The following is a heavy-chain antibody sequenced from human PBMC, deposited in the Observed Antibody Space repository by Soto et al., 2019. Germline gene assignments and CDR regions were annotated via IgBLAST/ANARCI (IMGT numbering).Heavy chain of an antibody. CDR2: MNPSDSDT. D-gene: IGHD2-15*01. V-gene: IGHV5-51*01. Sequence: EVQLVQSGAEVKKPGESLKISCKGSGYSFTNYWIGWVRQMPGKGLDWMGIMNPSDSDTRYSPSFQGQVTISADKSISTAYLQWSSLKASDTAMYYCARRPVGVGASGDVFDIWGQGTMVTVSS. CDR3: ARRPVGVGASGDVFDI. CDR1: GYSFTNYW. J-gene: IGHJ3*02.